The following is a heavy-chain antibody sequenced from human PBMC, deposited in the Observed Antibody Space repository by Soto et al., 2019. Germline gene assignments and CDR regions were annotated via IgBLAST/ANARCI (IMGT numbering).Heavy chain of an antibody. V-gene: IGHV4-59*01. D-gene: IGHD3-22*01. CDR1: GGSTTYYY. Sequence: QVQLQESGPGLVEPSETLSLTCTVSGGSTTYYYWSWFRQAPGKGLEWLGYIYYTGSTNYNPSLKSRLTMSVDSSKSQCAVNLTSVTAEDTAVYYCAKGWGPGGIVVDYWGQGALVIVSS. CDR2: IYYTGST. J-gene: IGHJ4*02. CDR3: AKGWGPGGIVVDY.